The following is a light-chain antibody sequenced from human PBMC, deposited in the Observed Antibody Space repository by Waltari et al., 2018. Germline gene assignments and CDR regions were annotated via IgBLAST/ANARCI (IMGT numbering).Light chain of an antibody. Sequence: EIVMTQSPATLSVSPGDRVTLSCRASQCVSSNLAWYQQKPGQAPRLLIYGASTRATGIPARFSGSGSGTEFTFTISSLQSEDFAVYYCQQYNKWPPLFTFGPGTKVDMK. CDR3: QQYNKWPPLFT. V-gene: IGKV3D-15*01. CDR1: QCVSSN. CDR2: GAS. J-gene: IGKJ3*01.